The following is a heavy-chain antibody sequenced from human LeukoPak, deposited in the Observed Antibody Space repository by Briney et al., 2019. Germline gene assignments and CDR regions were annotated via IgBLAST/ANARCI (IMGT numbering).Heavy chain of an antibody. V-gene: IGHV4-4*08. Sequence: SETLTLTCSVSGGSMFSYYWNWIRQSPGKGLEWIGFVYSNGMTTYNPSLRSRGTISIATSRNQFSLRLTSVTAADTATYYCTRRAYYDSSGYNPTAGYCELCGRGTLVTVSS. J-gene: IGHJ2*01. CDR1: GGSMFSYY. D-gene: IGHD3-22*01. CDR2: VYSNGMT. CDR3: TRRAYYDSSGYNPTAGYCEL.